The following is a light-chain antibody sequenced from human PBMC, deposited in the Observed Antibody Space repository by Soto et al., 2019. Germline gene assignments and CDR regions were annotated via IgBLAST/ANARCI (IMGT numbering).Light chain of an antibody. CDR3: QHYGNSPLT. J-gene: IGKJ4*01. Sequence: EIAMTQSPGTLSLSPGDRATLSCLASQSVRTSYFAWYQQKPGQAPRLLIFGASSRATGIPDRFSGSGSGTDFTLTISRLEPEDFALYYCQHYGNSPLTFGGGTKVDIK. V-gene: IGKV3-20*01. CDR1: QSVRTSY. CDR2: GAS.